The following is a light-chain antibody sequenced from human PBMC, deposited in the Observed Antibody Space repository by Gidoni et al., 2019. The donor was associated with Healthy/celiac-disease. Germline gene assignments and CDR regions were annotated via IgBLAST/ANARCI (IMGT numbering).Light chain of an antibody. CDR1: QSISSY. Sequence: DMKLTPSPSSLSASVGDRVTITCRASQSISSYLNWYQQKPGKAPKLLIYAASSLQSGVPSRFSGSGSGTDFTLTISSLQPEDFATYYCQQSYSTPRTFGEGTKVEIK. V-gene: IGKV1-39*01. CDR3: QQSYSTPRT. J-gene: IGKJ4*01. CDR2: AAS.